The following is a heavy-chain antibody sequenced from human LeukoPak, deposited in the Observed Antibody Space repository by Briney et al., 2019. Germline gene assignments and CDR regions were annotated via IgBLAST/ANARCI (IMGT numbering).Heavy chain of an antibody. CDR1: GGSFSGYY. J-gene: IGHJ4*02. D-gene: IGHD6-19*01. CDR2: INHSGST. Sequence: SETLSLTCAVYGGSFSGYYWSWIRQPPGKGLEWIGEINHSGSTNYNPSLKSRVTISVDTSKNQFSLKLSSVTAADTAVYYCARGPQWLENFDYWGQGTLVTVSS. CDR3: ARGPQWLENFDY. V-gene: IGHV4-34*01.